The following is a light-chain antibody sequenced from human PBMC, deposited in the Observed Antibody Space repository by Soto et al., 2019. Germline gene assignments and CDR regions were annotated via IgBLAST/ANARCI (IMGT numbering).Light chain of an antibody. J-gene: IGKJ2*01. V-gene: IGKV1-5*03. CDR1: QTISSS. CDR3: QQYIGNSPYP. CDR2: KAS. Sequence: DIQMTQFPSTLSASIGDRVTITCRASQTISSSLAWYQQKPGKAPKLLIYKASNLENGVPSRFSGSGSGREFAITISSIQPDDFATHYCQQYIGNSPYPFGQGTKLEIK.